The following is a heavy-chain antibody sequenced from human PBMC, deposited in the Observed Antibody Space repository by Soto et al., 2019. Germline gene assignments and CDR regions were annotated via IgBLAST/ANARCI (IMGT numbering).Heavy chain of an antibody. CDR2: ISSNGVGT. Sequence: EVQLAESGGGLAQPGGYLRLSCAASGFTLSGYAMDWVRQAPGKGLEYVSGISSNGVGTYYANSVQGRFTISRANYKNTVYLQMGSLRPEDMAVYYCARRARPDFYYMDVWGKGTTVTVSS. J-gene: IGHJ6*03. D-gene: IGHD6-6*01. V-gene: IGHV3-64*01. CDR1: GFTLSGYA. CDR3: ARRARPDFYYMDV.